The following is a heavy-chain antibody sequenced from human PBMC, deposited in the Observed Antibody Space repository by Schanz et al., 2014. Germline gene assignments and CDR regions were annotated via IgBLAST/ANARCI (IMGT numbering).Heavy chain of an antibody. Sequence: EVRLVESGGGLVQPGGSLRLSCAASGFTFTNYAMTWVRQAPGKGLEWVSGISGSGGSTHDADAVKGRVTISRDNSKNTLYLQMNSLRAEDTAVYYCAKEHAGSDILTALGNWGQGTLVTVSS. CDR3: AKEHAGSDILTALGN. CDR2: ISGSGGST. V-gene: IGHV3-23*04. CDR1: GFTFTNYA. J-gene: IGHJ4*02. D-gene: IGHD3-9*01.